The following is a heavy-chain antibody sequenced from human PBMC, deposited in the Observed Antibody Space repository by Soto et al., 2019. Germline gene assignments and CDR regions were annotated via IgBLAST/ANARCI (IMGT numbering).Heavy chain of an antibody. V-gene: IGHV3-48*01. Sequence: GGSLRLSCAASGFTFSSYSMNWVRQAPGKGLEWVSYISSSSSTIYYADSVKGRFTISRDNAKNSLYLQMNSLRAEDTAVYYCARAPKYHPLRTHYYMDVWGKGTTVTVSS. J-gene: IGHJ6*03. CDR3: ARAPKYHPLRTHYYMDV. CDR1: GFTFSSYS. D-gene: IGHD2-2*01. CDR2: ISSSSSTI.